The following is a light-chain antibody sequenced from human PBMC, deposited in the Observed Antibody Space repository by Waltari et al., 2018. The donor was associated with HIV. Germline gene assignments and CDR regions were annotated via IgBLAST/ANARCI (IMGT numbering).Light chain of an antibody. CDR3: AAWDDSLL. Sequence: QSVLTQPPSASGTPGQRVTISCSGSSSNIGSKYVYWYQQLPGTAPKLLIYRNNQRPSGVPDRFSGSKSGTSASLAIRGVRSEDEADYYCAAWDDSLLFGGGTKLTVL. CDR2: RNN. CDR1: SSNIGSKY. V-gene: IGLV1-47*01. J-gene: IGLJ2*01.